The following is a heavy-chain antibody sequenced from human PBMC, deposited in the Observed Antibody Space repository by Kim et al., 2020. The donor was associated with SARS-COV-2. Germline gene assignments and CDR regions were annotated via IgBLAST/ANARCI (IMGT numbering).Heavy chain of an antibody. J-gene: IGHJ6*02. D-gene: IGHD1-26*01. CDR2: ITYEGSTQ. CDR1: GFTFSSHL. Sequence: GGSLRLSCAASGFTFSSHLMNWVRQAPGKGLEWVALITYEGSTQKYKESVKGRFTISRDNSKNALYLQMNSLRPEDTAVYHCARNLVGDRDMCPWGQGNRVTVSSDVWGQGTTVTVS. CDR3: ARNLVGDRDMCPWGQGNRVTVSSDV. V-gene: IGHV3-30*03.